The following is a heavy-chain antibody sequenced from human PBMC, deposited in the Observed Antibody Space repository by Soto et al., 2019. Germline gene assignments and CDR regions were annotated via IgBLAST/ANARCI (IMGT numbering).Heavy chain of an antibody. J-gene: IGHJ5*02. D-gene: IGHD3-22*01. Sequence: ASVNVSCKASGYTFTNYGISWVRRAPGQGLEWMGWITAYNGNTNYAQRLQGRVTMTTDTSTSTAYMELRSLRSDDTAVYYCARDTQYYYDSSGANWFDPWGQGTLVTVSS. CDR3: ARDTQYYYDSSGANWFDP. CDR1: GYTFTNYG. V-gene: IGHV1-18*01. CDR2: ITAYNGNT.